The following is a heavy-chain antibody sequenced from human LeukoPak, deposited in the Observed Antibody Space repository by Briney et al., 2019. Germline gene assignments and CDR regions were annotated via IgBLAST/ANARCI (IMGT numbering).Heavy chain of an antibody. Sequence: PGGSLRLSCAASGFTFSSYGMHWVRQAPGKGLEWVAFIRYDGSNKYYADSVKGRFTISRDNSKNSLYLQMNSLRVEDTAVYYCAREAYGSGNYPFDYWGQGTLVTVSS. D-gene: IGHD3-10*01. CDR3: AREAYGSGNYPFDY. CDR1: GFTFSSYG. J-gene: IGHJ4*02. CDR2: IRYDGSNK. V-gene: IGHV3-30*02.